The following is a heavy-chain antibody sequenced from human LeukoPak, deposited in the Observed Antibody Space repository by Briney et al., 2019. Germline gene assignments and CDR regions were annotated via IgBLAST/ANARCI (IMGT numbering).Heavy chain of an antibody. CDR1: GFIFSPYA. V-gene: IGHV3-64D*06. CDR3: AIEGGH. Sequence: PGGSLRLSCSASGFIFSPYAMHWVRQAPGKGLEYVSSISSEGKTTYYADSVKGRFTISRDNSKNTLYLQMSSLRPEDTAVSYCAIEGGHWGQGTLVTVSS. J-gene: IGHJ4*02. CDR2: ISSEGKTT.